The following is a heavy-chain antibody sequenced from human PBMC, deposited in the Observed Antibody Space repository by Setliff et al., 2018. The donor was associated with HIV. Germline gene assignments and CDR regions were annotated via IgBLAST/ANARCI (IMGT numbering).Heavy chain of an antibody. CDR3: ARSLGTIWGYDY. V-gene: IGHV4-38-2*02. CDR2: IYHSGST. Sequence: PSETLSLTCTVSGYSISSGFYWGWIRQPPGKGLEWIGSIYHSGSTYYNPSLKSRVTISVDTSKNQFSLNLSSVTAADTAVYYCARSLGTIWGYDYWGQGALVTVSS. D-gene: IGHD3-9*01. J-gene: IGHJ4*02. CDR1: GYSISSGFY.